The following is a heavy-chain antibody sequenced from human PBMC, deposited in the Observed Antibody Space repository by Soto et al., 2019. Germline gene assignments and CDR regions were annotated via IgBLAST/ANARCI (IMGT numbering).Heavy chain of an antibody. CDR1: GFIFSQYS. Sequence: EVQLVESGGGLVKPGGSLRLSCAASGFIFSQYSMNWVRQAPGKGLEWVSSISSTGALMYYADSVKGRFTISRDDADKSLYLQMNSLRVEDTAVYYCARDRLARGIPVAGRSDYWGQGALVTVSS. D-gene: IGHD6-19*01. V-gene: IGHV3-21*02. CDR3: ARDRLARGIPVAGRSDY. J-gene: IGHJ4*02. CDR2: ISSTGALM.